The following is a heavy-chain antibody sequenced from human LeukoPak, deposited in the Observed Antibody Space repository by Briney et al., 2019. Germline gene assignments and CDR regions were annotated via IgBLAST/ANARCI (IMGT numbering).Heavy chain of an antibody. D-gene: IGHD3-3*01. CDR2: INPSGGST. CDR1: GYTFTIYY. V-gene: IGHV1-46*01. J-gene: IGHJ6*03. Sequence: ASVKVSCKASGYTFTIYYMHWVRQAPGQGLEWMGIINPSGGSTSYAQKFQGRVTMTRDMSTSTVYMELSSLRSEDTAVYYCARGLTRNYDFWSGYSRKYYYYYYMDVWGKGTTVTVSS. CDR3: ARGLTRNYDFWSGYSRKYYYYYYMDV.